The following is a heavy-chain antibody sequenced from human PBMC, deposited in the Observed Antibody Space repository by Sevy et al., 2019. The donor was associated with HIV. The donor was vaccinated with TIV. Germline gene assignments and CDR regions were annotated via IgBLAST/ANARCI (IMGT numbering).Heavy chain of an antibody. J-gene: IGHJ4*02. D-gene: IGHD2-21*02. CDR3: ANGDYYFDY. V-gene: IGHV3-30*02. CDR2: IRYDGNNK. CDR1: GFTFRTYG. Sequence: GGSLRLSCAASGFTFRTYGMQWVRQAPGKGLEWVAFIRYDGNNKYYTDSVKGRFTISRDNSKNTLYLHMNSLRAEDMAVYYCANGDYYFDYWGQRTLVTVSS.